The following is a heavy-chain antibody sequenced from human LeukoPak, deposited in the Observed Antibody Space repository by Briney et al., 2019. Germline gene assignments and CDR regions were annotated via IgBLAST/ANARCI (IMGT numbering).Heavy chain of an antibody. V-gene: IGHV5-51*01. Sequence: GESLKISCKGSGYSFTSYWIGWVRQMPGKGLEWMGIIYPGDSDTRYGPSFQGQVTISADKSISTAYLQWSSLKASDTAMYYCARAYDSSGGYPRFFDYWGQGTLVTVSS. CDR2: IYPGDSDT. D-gene: IGHD3-22*01. J-gene: IGHJ4*02. CDR1: GYSFTSYW. CDR3: ARAYDSSGGYPRFFDY.